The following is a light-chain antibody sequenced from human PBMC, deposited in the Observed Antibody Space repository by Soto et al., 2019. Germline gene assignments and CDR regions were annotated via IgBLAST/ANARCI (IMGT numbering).Light chain of an antibody. Sequence: DIQMTQSPSSLSASVGDRVTITCRASQSIGIYLNWYQQKPGKAPNLLIYAASSLQSGVPSRFGASGSGTDFALTISSLQPEDFATYYCQHSYSTPPTFGQGTKVDIK. CDR2: AAS. V-gene: IGKV1-39*01. J-gene: IGKJ1*01. CDR1: QSIGIY. CDR3: QHSYSTPPT.